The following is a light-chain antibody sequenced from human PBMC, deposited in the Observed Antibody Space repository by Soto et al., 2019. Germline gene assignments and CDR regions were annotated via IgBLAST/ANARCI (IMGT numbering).Light chain of an antibody. CDR2: DAS. V-gene: IGKV1-33*01. CDR1: QDISMY. J-gene: IGKJ4*01. Sequence: IQMTQSPSSLSASVGDRVTITCQASQDISMYLNWYRQKPGQAPKVLIYDASKLASGIPSRFSGSGSGTHFTFTVTSLQPEDFATYYCQQRDALLTFGGGTTVQV. CDR3: QQRDALLT.